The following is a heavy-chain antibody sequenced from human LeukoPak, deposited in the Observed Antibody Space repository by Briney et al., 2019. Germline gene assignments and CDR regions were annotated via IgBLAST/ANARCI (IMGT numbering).Heavy chain of an antibody. CDR1: GFSFSNYG. V-gene: IGHV3-30*18. CDR2: ISYDGSHT. CDR3: AKGHSSTGWYFDL. D-gene: IGHD2-2*01. Sequence: GSLRLSCAASGFSFSNYGIHWVRQAPGKGLEWVVIISYDGSHTYYADSVKGRFTISRDNSKNRVYLQMNSLRPEDTAVYYCAKGHSSTGWYFDLWGRGTLVTVSS. J-gene: IGHJ2*01.